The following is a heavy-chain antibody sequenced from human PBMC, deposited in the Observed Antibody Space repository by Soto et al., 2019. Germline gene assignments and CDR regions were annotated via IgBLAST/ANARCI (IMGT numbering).Heavy chain of an antibody. CDR2: INHLGSI. V-gene: IGHV4-34*01. CDR3: ARGGISHWAYFYYMDV. CDR1: GGSLSDYF. D-gene: IGHD2-21*01. J-gene: IGHJ6*03. Sequence: SETLSLTCVVSGGSLSDYFWSWIRQPPGMALEWIGEINHLGSINYNPSLKSRVIMSVDTSKNQFSLTLNSVTAADTATYYCARGGISHWAYFYYMDVWDRGTTVTV.